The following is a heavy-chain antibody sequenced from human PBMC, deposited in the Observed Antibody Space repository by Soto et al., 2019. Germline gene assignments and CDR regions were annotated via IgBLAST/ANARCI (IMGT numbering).Heavy chain of an antibody. J-gene: IGHJ4*02. D-gene: IGHD1-26*01. CDR3: ATRPPGGWAGVFDY. Sequence: SESLSLTCAVYGGSFSGYYWTWIRQPPGKGLEWIGEINHSGSTNYNPSLESRVTISLDTSKNQFSLKLNSVTAADTAVYCCATRPPGGWAGVFDYWSQGTLVTVSS. CDR1: GGSFSGYY. CDR2: INHSGST. V-gene: IGHV4-34*01.